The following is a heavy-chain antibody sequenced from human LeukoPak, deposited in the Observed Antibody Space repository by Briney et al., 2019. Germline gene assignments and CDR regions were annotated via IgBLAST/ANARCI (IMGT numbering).Heavy chain of an antibody. CDR1: GYTFSSHG. V-gene: IGHV3-23*01. J-gene: IGHJ4*02. CDR2: INGAGDNT. CDR3: AKVSVCYGCYLDY. D-gene: IGHD3-16*01. Sequence: GGSLRLSCAASGYTFSSHGLTWARQAPGKGLKWVTTINGAGDNTYYAETVKGRFTISRDNSKNTLYLQMHSLRAEDTAIYYCAKVSVCYGCYLDYWGQGTLVTVS.